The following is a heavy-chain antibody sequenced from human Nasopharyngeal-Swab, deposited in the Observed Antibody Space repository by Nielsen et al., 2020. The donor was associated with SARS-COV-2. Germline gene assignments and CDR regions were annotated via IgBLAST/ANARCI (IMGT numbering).Heavy chain of an antibody. CDR2: IYHSGSI. V-gene: IGHV4-38-2*02. CDR3: ARDARWELLGAFDI. J-gene: IGHJ3*02. CDR1: GYSIRSGYY. Sequence: SETLSLTCTVSGYSIRSGYYWGWIRQPPGKGLEWIGSIYHSGSIYYNPSLKSRVTISVDTSKNQFSLKLSSVTAADTAVYYCARDARWELLGAFDIWGQGTMVTVSS. D-gene: IGHD1-26*01.